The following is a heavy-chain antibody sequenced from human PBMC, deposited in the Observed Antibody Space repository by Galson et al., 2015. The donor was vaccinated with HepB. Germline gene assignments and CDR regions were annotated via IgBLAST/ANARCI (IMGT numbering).Heavy chain of an antibody. Sequence: SETLSLTCTVSGGSTRCSDCYWGWIRRPPGKGLEWIGSFHYSGRTYYNPSLESRVAISLDTSKNQFSLKLTSATAADTAVYYCARETEVSSGLKVDYWGPGTLVIVSS. CDR1: GGSTRCSDCY. D-gene: IGHD3-22*01. J-gene: IGHJ4*02. CDR3: ARETEVSSGLKVDY. CDR2: FHYSGRT. V-gene: IGHV4-39*07.